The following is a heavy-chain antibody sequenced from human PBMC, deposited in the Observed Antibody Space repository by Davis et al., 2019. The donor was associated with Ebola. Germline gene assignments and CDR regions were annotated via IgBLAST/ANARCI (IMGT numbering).Heavy chain of an antibody. CDR1: GYTFTSYG. V-gene: IGHV1-18*01. J-gene: IGHJ5*02. Sequence: ASVKVSCKASGYTFTSYGISWVRQAPGQGLEWMGWISAYNGNTNYAQKLQGRVTMTTDTSTSTAYMELRSLRSDDTAVYYCAREQGMVTTSWFDLWGQGTLVTVSS. D-gene: IGHD4-17*01. CDR3: AREQGMVTTSWFDL. CDR2: ISAYNGNT.